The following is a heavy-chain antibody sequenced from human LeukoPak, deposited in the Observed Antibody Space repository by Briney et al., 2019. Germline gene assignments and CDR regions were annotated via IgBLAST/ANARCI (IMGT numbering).Heavy chain of an antibody. Sequence: GGSLRLSCAASGFTFSNYAMSWVRQAPGKGLEWVSVVSGGGGSTYYAASVKGRFTISRDNSKNTLYLQMNSLRAEDTAVYYCARDRRQQLVEDAFDIWGQGTMVTVSS. CDR1: GFTFSNYA. CDR2: VSGGGGST. V-gene: IGHV3-23*01. D-gene: IGHD6-13*01. CDR3: ARDRRQQLVEDAFDI. J-gene: IGHJ3*02.